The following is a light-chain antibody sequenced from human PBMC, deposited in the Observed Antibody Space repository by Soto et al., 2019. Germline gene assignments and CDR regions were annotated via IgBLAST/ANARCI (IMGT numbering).Light chain of an antibody. Sequence: EIVLTQSPGTLSLSPGERATLSCRASRSFASSYLAWYQHKPGQAPRLLIYAASIRATGVPDRFSGSGSGTDFTLTISRLEPEDSAVYYCQQYGASPPYTFGQGTKVGIK. J-gene: IGKJ2*01. V-gene: IGKV3-20*01. CDR1: RSFASSY. CDR3: QQYGASPPYT. CDR2: AAS.